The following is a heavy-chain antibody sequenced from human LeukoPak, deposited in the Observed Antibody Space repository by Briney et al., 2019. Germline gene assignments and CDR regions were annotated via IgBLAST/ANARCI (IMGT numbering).Heavy chain of an antibody. CDR1: GFTFRRYD. J-gene: IGHJ4*02. Sequence: GGSLRLSCASSGFTFRRYDMNWVRQAPGKGLEWVSFISSSMISIHYADSVQGRFTISRDNAKNTLYLQMNSLRADDTAVYYCARDWYHSFDYWGQGILVTVSS. D-gene: IGHD1-14*01. CDR3: ARDWYHSFDY. V-gene: IGHV3-21*01. CDR2: ISSSMISI.